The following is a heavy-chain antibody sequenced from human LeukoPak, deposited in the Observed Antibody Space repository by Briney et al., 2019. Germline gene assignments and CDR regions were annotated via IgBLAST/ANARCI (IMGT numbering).Heavy chain of an antibody. V-gene: IGHV4-59*01. J-gene: IGHJ5*02. CDR2: IYYSGST. CDR1: GGSIRSYY. Sequence: SETLSLTCTGSGGSIRSYYWSWIRQPPGKGLEWIGYIYYSGSTNYNPSLKSRVTISVDTSKNQFSLKLSSVTAADTAVYSCARYSYGFVTWFDPWGQGTLVTVSS. D-gene: IGHD5-18*01. CDR3: ARYSYGFVTWFDP.